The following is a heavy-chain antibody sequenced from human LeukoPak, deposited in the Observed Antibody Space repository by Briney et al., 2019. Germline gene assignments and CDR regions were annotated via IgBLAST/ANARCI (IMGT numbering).Heavy chain of an antibody. Sequence: GGSLRLSCAASGFTVSSNYKSWVRQAPGKGLEWVSVIYSGGSTYYADSVKGRFTISRDNSKNTLYLQMNSLRAEDTAVYYCASGGPHNWFDPWGQGTLVTVSS. CDR1: GFTVSSNY. J-gene: IGHJ5*02. CDR3: ASGGPHNWFDP. D-gene: IGHD4-23*01. V-gene: IGHV3-53*01. CDR2: IYSGGST.